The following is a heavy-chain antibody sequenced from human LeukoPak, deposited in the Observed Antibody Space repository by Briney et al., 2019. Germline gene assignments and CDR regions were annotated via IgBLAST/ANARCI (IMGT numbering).Heavy chain of an antibody. J-gene: IGHJ4*02. CDR1: GFTVSSNY. V-gene: IGHV3-53*01. D-gene: IGHD3-3*01. CDR3: ARTNFWSGH. CDR2: IYSGENP. Sequence: GSLRLSCAASGFTVSSNYMSWVRQAPGKGLEWVSVIYSGENPYYADSVKGRFTISRDNSKNAVYLQMNSLRAEDTAVYYCARTNFWSGHWGQGTLVTVSS.